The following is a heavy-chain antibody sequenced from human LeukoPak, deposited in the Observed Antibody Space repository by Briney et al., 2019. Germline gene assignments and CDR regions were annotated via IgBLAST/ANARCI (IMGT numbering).Heavy chain of an antibody. Sequence: SETLSLTCAVYGGSFSGYHWSWIRQPPGKGLEWIGEINHSGSTNYNPSLKSRVTISVDTSKNQFSLKLSSVTAADTAVYYCARVVPAAGTYYYYYYGMDVWGKGTTVTVSS. D-gene: IGHD2-2*01. J-gene: IGHJ6*04. CDR3: ARVVPAAGTYYYYYYGMDV. CDR1: GGSFSGYH. V-gene: IGHV4-34*01. CDR2: INHSGST.